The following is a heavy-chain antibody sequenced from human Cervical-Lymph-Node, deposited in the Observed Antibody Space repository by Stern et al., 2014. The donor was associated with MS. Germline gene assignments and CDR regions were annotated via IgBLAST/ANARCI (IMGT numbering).Heavy chain of an antibody. V-gene: IGHV3-23*04. CDR1: GFTFSSYA. CDR3: AKLSHDYVWGSYRPPYYFDY. Sequence: EVQLVASGGGLVQPGGSLRLSCAASGFTFSSYAMSWVRQAPGKGLAWVSPISGSGNSTSYADSVKGRFTISRDNSKNTLYLQMNSLRAEDTAVYYCAKLSHDYVWGSYRPPYYFDYWGQGTLVTVFS. J-gene: IGHJ4*02. CDR2: ISGSGNST. D-gene: IGHD3-16*02.